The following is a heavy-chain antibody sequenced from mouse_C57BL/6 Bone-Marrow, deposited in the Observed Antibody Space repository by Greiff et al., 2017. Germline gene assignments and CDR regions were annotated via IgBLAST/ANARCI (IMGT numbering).Heavy chain of an antibody. CDR2: ISNGGGST. CDR3: ARRSYYGSPYAMDY. V-gene: IGHV5-12*01. Sequence: EVKLMESGGGLVQPGGSLKLSCAASGFTFSDYYMYWVRQTPEKRLEWVAYISNGGGSTYYPDTVKGRFTISRDNAKNTLYLQMSRLKSEDTAMYYCARRSYYGSPYAMDYWGQGTSVTVSS. D-gene: IGHD1-1*01. J-gene: IGHJ4*01. CDR1: GFTFSDYY.